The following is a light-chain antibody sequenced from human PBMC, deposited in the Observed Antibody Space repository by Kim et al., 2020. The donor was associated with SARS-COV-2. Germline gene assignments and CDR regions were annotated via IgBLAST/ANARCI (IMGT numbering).Light chain of an antibody. V-gene: IGLV3-1*01. Sequence: VSPGQTASITCSGHKLGDKYVSWYQQKPGQSPVVVINQDTKRPSGIPERFSGSNSGNTATLTISGTQPMDEADYYCQAWDSSTAVFGGGTQLTVL. CDR2: QDT. CDR1: KLGDKY. CDR3: QAWDSSTAV. J-gene: IGLJ3*02.